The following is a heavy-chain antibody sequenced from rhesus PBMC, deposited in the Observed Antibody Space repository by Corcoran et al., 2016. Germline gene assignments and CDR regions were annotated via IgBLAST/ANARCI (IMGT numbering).Heavy chain of an antibody. CDR3: ARDPWGSYYIDY. J-gene: IGHJ4*01. V-gene: IGHV4S12*01. D-gene: IGHD5-42*01. CDR2: IYSNSEST. CDR1: GVTTRSGYYS. Sequence: QVQLQESGPGVVKPSETLSRTCAVSGVTTRSGYYSCTWIRPPPRKGLEWIGGIYSNSESTNYNPSLKSRVTISKDTSKNQFSLKVSSVTATDTAVYYCARDPWGSYYIDYWGQGVLVTVSS.